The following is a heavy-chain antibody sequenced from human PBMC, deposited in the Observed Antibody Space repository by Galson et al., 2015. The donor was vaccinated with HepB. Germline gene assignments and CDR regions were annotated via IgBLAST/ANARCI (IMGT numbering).Heavy chain of an antibody. CDR3: ARDVSDGYDFWSGYYTAYYYYMDV. V-gene: IGHV3-21*01. J-gene: IGHJ6*03. CDR1: GFTFSSYS. Sequence: LRLSCAASGFTFSSYSMNWVRQAPGKGLEWVSSISSGSSYIYYADSVKGRFTISRDNAKNSLYLQMNSLRAEDTAVYYCARDVSDGYDFWSGYYTAYYYYMDVWGKGTTVTVSS. D-gene: IGHD3-3*01. CDR2: ISSGSSYI.